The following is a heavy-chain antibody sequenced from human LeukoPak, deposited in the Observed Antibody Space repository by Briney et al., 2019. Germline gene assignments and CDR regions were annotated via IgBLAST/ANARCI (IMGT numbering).Heavy chain of an antibody. CDR1: RFTFSYYA. D-gene: IGHD2-8*01. CDR3: ATSRTFDY. J-gene: IGHJ4*02. CDR2: INSDGSST. V-gene: IGHV3-74*01. Sequence: GGSLRLSCAASRFTFSYYAMSWVRQAPGKGLVWVSRINSDGSSTSYADSVKGRFTISRDNAKNTVYLQMNSLRAEDTAVYYCATSRTFDYWGQGTLVTVSS.